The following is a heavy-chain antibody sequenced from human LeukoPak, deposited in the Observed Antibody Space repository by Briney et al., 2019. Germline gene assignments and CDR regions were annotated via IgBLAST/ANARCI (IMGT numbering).Heavy chain of an antibody. D-gene: IGHD3-22*01. CDR3: ARVYYYDSSGYWGYYFDY. J-gene: IGHJ4*02. CDR1: GYTFTSYA. CDR2: INAGNGNT. Sequence: GASVKVSCKASGYTFTSYAMHWVRQAPGQRLEWMGWINAGNGNTKYSQKFQGRVTITRDTSASTAYMELSSLRSEDTAVYYCARVYYYDSSGYWGYYFDYWGQGTLVTVSS. V-gene: IGHV1-3*01.